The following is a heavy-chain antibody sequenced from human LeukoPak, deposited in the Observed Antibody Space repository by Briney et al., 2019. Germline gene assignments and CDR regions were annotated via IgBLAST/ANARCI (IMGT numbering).Heavy chain of an antibody. V-gene: IGHV3-48*01. CDR1: GFTFSSYT. CDR2: IGTSSTTI. Sequence: GGSLSLSCAASGFTFSSYTMNWVRQPPGKGREWVSNIGTSSTTIYYADSVKGRFTISRDNAKNSLYLQINSLRADDTAVYYCARFAAGGSYYYYMDVWGKGTTVTVSS. CDR3: ARFAAGGSYYYYMDV. J-gene: IGHJ6*03. D-gene: IGHD6-25*01.